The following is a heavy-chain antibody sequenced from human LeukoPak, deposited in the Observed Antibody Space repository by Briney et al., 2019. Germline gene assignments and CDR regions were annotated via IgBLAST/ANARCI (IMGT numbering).Heavy chain of an antibody. CDR3: GRGHWGLDY. V-gene: IGHV3-11*04. CDR1: GFTFSDSY. D-gene: IGHD7-27*01. CDR2: ISNTGDSI. J-gene: IGHJ4*02. Sequence: GGSLRLSCAASGFTFSDSYTTWIRQAPGKGLEWVSFISNTGDSIYYADSVKGRFTTSRDNAKSSLSLQMNSLRAEDTAVYYCGRGHWGLDYWGQGALVTVSS.